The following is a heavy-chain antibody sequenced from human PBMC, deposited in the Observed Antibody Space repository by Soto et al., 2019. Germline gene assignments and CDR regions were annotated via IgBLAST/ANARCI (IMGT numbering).Heavy chain of an antibody. CDR3: ARGSHPPYCSGGSCYSGHFDY. D-gene: IGHD2-15*01. CDR1: GYTFTSYG. Sequence: ASVKVSCKASGYTFTSYGISWVRQAPGQGLEWMGWISAYNGNTNYAQKLQGRVTMTTDTSTSTAYMELRSLRSDDTAVYYCARGSHPPYCSGGSCYSGHFDYWGQGTLVTVSS. J-gene: IGHJ4*02. V-gene: IGHV1-18*01. CDR2: ISAYNGNT.